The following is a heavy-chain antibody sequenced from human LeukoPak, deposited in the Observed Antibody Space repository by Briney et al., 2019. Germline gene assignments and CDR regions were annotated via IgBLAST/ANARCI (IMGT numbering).Heavy chain of an antibody. CDR3: ARVAGYVMEDYFDY. D-gene: IGHD2-8*02. J-gene: IGHJ4*02. CDR1: GYSISSAYY. V-gene: IGHV4-38-2*02. CDR2: IYHSGSA. Sequence: SETLSLTCSVSGYSISSAYYWGWIRQPPGKGLEWIGSIYHSGSAYYNSSLKSRVTISVDTSKNQFSLKVSSVTAADTAVYYCARVAGYVMEDYFDYWGQGTLVTVSS.